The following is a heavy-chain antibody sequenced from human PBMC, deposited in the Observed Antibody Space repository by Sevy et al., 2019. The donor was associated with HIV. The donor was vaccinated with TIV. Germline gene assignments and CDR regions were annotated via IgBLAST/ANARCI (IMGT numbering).Heavy chain of an antibody. J-gene: IGHJ5*02. V-gene: IGHV1-8*01. D-gene: IGHD3-3*01. CDR1: GYTFTSYD. Sequence: GESLKISCKASGYTFTSYDINWVRQATGQGLEWMGWMNPNSGNTGYAQKFQGRVTMTRNTSISTAYMELSSLRSEDTAVYYCAREGLRFLEWLVTWGQGTLVTVSS. CDR2: MNPNSGNT. CDR3: AREGLRFLEWLVT.